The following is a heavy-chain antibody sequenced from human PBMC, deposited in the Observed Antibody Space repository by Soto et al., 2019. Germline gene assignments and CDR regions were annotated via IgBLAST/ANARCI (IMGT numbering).Heavy chain of an antibody. J-gene: IGHJ5*02. D-gene: IGHD2-15*01. V-gene: IGHV4-31*03. CDR2: IYYSGST. Sequence: SETLSLTCTVSGGSISSGGYYWSWIRQHPGKGLEWIGYIYYSGSTYYNPSLKSRVTISVDTSKNQFSLKLSSVTAADTAVYYCARTLEDCSGGSCYSKALLFDPWGQGTLVTVSS. CDR3: ARTLEDCSGGSCYSKALLFDP. CDR1: GGSISSGGYY.